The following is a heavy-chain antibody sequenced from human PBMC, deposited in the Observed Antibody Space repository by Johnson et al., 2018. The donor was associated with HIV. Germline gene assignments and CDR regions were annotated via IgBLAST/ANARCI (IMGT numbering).Heavy chain of an antibody. J-gene: IGHJ3*02. CDR1: GFTFSNAW. V-gene: IGHV3-20*04. CDR3: ARSIVVVINDAFDI. D-gene: IGHD3-22*01. CDR2: INWNGYST. Sequence: VQLVESGGDLVQPGGSLRLSCAASGFTFSNAWLTWVRQAPGKGLELVSGINWNGYSTTYADSVQGRFTISIDNAKNSLYLQMNSLRAEDTALYYCARSIVVVINDAFDIWGQGTMVTVSS.